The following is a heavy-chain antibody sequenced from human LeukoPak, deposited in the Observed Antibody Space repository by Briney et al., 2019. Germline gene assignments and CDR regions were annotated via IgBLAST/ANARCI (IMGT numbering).Heavy chain of an antibody. CDR1: GYTFTGYY. Sequence: ASVTVSCKASGYTFTGYYMHWVRQAPGQGLGWMGWINPNSGDTNYAQKFQGRVTMTRDTSIRTAYMELSGLRSDDTAVYYCAKNPYEYYFDYWGQGTLVTVSS. CDR3: AKNPYEYYFDY. CDR2: INPNSGDT. D-gene: IGHD5-12*01. V-gene: IGHV1-2*02. J-gene: IGHJ4*02.